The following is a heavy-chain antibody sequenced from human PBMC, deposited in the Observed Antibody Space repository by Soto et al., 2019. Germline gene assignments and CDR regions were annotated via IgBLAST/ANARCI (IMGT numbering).Heavy chain of an antibody. J-gene: IGHJ3*02. Sequence: ASVKVSCKASGYTFTSYAMHWVRQAPGQRLEWMGWINAGNGNTKYSQKFQGRVTITRDTSASTAYMGLSSLRSEDTAVYYCATSLLVNDAFDIWGQGTMVTVSS. V-gene: IGHV1-3*01. D-gene: IGHD6-6*01. CDR2: INAGNGNT. CDR1: GYTFTSYA. CDR3: ATSLLVNDAFDI.